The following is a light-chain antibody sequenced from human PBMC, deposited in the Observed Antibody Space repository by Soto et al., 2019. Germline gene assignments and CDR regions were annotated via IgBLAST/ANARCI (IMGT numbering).Light chain of an antibody. CDR3: CSYAGSRV. V-gene: IGLV2-23*01. Sequence: QSVLTQPASVSGSPGQSITISCTGTSSDVGSYNLVSLYQQHPGKAPKLMIYEGSKRPSGVSNRFSGSKSGNTASLTISGLQAEDEADYYCCSYAGSRVFGGGTKVTVL. CDR1: SSDVGSYNL. CDR2: EGS. J-gene: IGLJ3*02.